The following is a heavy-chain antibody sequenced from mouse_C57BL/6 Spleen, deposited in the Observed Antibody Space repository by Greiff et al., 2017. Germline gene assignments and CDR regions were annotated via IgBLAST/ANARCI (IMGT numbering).Heavy chain of an antibody. CDR2: IDPSDSYT. CDR1: GYTFTSYW. V-gene: IGHV1-69*01. CDR3: ARAMGSNCGYFDV. Sequence: QVQLQQPGAELVMPGASVKLSCKASGYTFTSYWMHWVKQRPGQGLEWIGEIDPSDSYTNYNQKFKGKSTLTVDKSSSTAYMQLSSLTSEDSAVYYGARAMGSNCGYFDVWGTGTTVTVSS. J-gene: IGHJ1*03. D-gene: IGHD2-5*01.